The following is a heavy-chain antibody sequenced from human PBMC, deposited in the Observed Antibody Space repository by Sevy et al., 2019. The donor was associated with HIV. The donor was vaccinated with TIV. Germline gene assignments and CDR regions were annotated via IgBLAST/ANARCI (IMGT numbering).Heavy chain of an antibody. D-gene: IGHD1-26*01. CDR1: GFNFISYN. V-gene: IGHV3-21*06. J-gene: IGHJ4*02. CDR3: ARGPPDGSYDYFDY. Sequence: GGSLRLSCAASGFNFISYNMNWVRQAPGKGLQWVSSISESSNYIFYAESLKGRFIISRDNAKNTLYLQMNSLRADDTAVYFCARGPPDGSYDYFDYWGQGTLVTVSS. CDR2: ISESSNYI.